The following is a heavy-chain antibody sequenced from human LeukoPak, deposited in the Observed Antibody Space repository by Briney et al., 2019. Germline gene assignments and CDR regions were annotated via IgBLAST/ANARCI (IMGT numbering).Heavy chain of an antibody. D-gene: IGHD3-16*01. CDR3: ARGRVVFRP. CDR2: INHSGST. CDR1: GGSFSGYY. Sequence: SETLSLTCAVYGGSFSGYYWSWMRQPPGKGLEWIGEINHSGSTNYHPSLKSRVTISVDTSKNQFSLKLSSVTAADTAVYYCARGRVVFRPWGQGTLVTVSS. V-gene: IGHV4-34*01. J-gene: IGHJ5*02.